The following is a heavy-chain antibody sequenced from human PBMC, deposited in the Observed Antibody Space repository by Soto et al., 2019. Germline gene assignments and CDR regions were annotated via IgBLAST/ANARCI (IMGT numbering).Heavy chain of an antibody. V-gene: IGHV1-69*02. CDR1: GGTFNSYT. CDR3: ATSYGSGSTHFDS. Sequence: QVQLVQSGAEVKKTGSSVKVSCTASGGTFNSYTINWVRQAPGRGLEWVGRVNPIVGMSNSALKFQGRVTITADKSTSTAFMYLTSLKSEDTAVYYCATSYGSGSTHFDSWGQGTLVTVS. CDR2: VNPIVGMS. J-gene: IGHJ4*02. D-gene: IGHD3-10*01.